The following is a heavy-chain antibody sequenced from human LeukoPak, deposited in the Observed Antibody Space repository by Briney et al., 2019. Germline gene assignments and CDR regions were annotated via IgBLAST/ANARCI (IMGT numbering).Heavy chain of an antibody. CDR2: MNPNSGNT. D-gene: IGHD2-15*01. Sequence: ASVNVSCKASGYTFTSYDINWVRQATGQGLEWMGWMNPNSGNTGYAQKFQGRVTMTRNTSISTAYMELSGLRSEDTAVYYCAREYCSGGSCYSEPYYYYGMDVWGQGTTVTVSS. J-gene: IGHJ6*02. CDR3: AREYCSGGSCYSEPYYYYGMDV. CDR1: GYTFTSYD. V-gene: IGHV1-8*01.